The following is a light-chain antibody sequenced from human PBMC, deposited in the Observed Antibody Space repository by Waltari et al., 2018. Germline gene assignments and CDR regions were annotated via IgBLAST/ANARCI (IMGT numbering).Light chain of an antibody. CDR1: QSLLHRNGNNY. Sequence: DIVMTQSPLYLPVTPGEPASISCWSSQSLLHRNGNNYLDRYLQKPGQSPQLLIYLGSNRASGVPDRFSGSGSGTDFTLKISRVEAEDVGVYYCMQSLQALWTFGPGTKVEIK. CDR3: MQSLQALWT. CDR2: LGS. J-gene: IGKJ1*01. V-gene: IGKV2-28*01.